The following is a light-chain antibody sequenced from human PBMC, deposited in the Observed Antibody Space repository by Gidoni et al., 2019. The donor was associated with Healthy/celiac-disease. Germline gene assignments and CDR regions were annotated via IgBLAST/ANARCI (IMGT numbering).Light chain of an antibody. Sequence: DTQMTQSTSSLSASVGDRVTITCRASQGVRNNLGWYQQKTGKAAKRLIYDASSLQSGVPSRFSGGGSGTEFTLTISSRQPEDFATYYCLQHDSYHLFTFGPGTKVDIK. CDR2: DAS. J-gene: IGKJ3*01. V-gene: IGKV1-17*01. CDR1: QGVRNN. CDR3: LQHDSYHLFT.